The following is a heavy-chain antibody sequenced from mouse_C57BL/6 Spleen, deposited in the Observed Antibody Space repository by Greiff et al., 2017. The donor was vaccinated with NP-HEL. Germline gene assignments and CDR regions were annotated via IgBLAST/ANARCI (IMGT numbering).Heavy chain of an antibody. CDR3: ARDGNWAMDY. J-gene: IGHJ4*01. V-gene: IGHV3-6*01. CDR2: ISYDGSN. D-gene: IGHD2-1*01. Sequence: EVQLQQSGPGLVKPSQSLSLTCSVTGYSITSGYYWNWIRQFPGNKLEWMGYISYDGSNNYNPSLKNRISITRDTSKNQFFLKLNSVTTEDTATYYCARDGNWAMDYWGQGTSVTVSS. CDR1: GYSITSGYY.